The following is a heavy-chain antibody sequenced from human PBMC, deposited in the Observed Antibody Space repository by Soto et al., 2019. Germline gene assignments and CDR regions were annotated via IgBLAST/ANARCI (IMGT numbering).Heavy chain of an antibody. CDR2: ISHSGST. V-gene: IGHV4-34*01. CDR1: SGPFSGYY. J-gene: IGHJ3*02. CDR3: AISSIPNDAFDI. D-gene: IGHD2-2*02. Sequence: QVQLQQWGAGLLKPSETLSLTCAVSSGPFSGYYWSWIRQSPGKGLEWIGEISHSGSTNYNPSLKSRVTISVDTSTHQFSLKLSSVTAADTAVYYCAISSIPNDAFDIWGQGTLVTVSS.